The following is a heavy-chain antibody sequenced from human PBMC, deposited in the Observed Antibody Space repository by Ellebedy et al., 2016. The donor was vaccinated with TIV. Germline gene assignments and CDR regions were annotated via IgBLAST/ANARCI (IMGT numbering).Heavy chain of an antibody. V-gene: IGHV3-11*01. D-gene: IGHD1-26*01. CDR1: GFTFSDYY. CDR2: ISSSGSTI. Sequence: GESLKISXAASGFTFSDYYMSWIRQAPGKGLGWVSYISSSGSTIYYADSVKGRFTISRDNAKNSLYLQMNSLRAEDTAVYYCARDRGGSYSPVDYWGQGTLVTVSS. CDR3: ARDRGGSYSPVDY. J-gene: IGHJ4*02.